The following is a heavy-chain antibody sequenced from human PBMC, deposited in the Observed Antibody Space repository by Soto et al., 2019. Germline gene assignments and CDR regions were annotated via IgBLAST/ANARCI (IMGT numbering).Heavy chain of an antibody. D-gene: IGHD2-2*01. CDR2: ISWDSGNI. J-gene: IGHJ6*03. Sequence: EVQLVESGGGLVQPGRSLRLSCAASGFTFDDYGMHWVRQAPGKGLEWVSGISWDSGNIGYADSVKGRFTISRDNAKNSLFLQINSLRAEDTALYYCAKDGEDCSSTSCYGYYYYMDVWGKGTTVTVSS. V-gene: IGHV3-9*01. CDR3: AKDGEDCSSTSCYGYYYYMDV. CDR1: GFTFDDYG.